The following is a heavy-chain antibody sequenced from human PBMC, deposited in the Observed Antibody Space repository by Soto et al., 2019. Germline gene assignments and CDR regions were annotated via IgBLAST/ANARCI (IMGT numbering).Heavy chain of an antibody. CDR1: GGSIRTPDW. CDR2: IYHSGST. D-gene: IGHD5-18*01. V-gene: IGHV4-4*02. J-gene: IGHJ6*02. Sequence: PSETLSLTCNVSGGSIRTPDWWSWVRQTPEKGLEWIGEIYHSGSTNYNPSLKSRVTISVDTSKNQFSMKLSSVTAADTAVYYCARGLDTAMPRDYYSGMDVWGQGTTVTVSS. CDR3: ARGLDTAMPRDYYSGMDV.